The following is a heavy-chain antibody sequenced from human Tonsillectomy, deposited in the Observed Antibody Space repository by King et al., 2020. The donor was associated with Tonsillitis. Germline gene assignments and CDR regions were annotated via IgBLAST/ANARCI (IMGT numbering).Heavy chain of an antibody. V-gene: IGHV3-23*04. CDR2: ISGSGGSP. CDR3: PKEWGVDY. Sequence: VQLVESGGGLVQPGGSLRLSCAASGLTFSSSAMSWVRQAPGKGLEWGSTISGSGGSPYYGDSGKGRFTISRDNAKNTLFLQMNSLRAEDTAVYYCPKEWGVDYWGQGTLVTVSS. CDR1: GLTFSSSA. J-gene: IGHJ4*02. D-gene: IGHD1-26*01.